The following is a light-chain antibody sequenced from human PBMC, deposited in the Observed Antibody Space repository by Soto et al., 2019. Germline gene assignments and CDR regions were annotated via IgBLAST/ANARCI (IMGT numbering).Light chain of an antibody. CDR3: QQYNKWPPT. J-gene: IGKJ1*01. CDR2: GAS. CDR1: QRVSSN. Sequence: EIVMTQSPATLSVPPGERASLSCRASQRVSSNLAWFQQKPGQAPRLLIYGASTRDTGISARFSGSGSGTEFTLTISSLQSGDFAVYHCQQYNKWPPTFGQGTKVDIK. V-gene: IGKV3-15*01.